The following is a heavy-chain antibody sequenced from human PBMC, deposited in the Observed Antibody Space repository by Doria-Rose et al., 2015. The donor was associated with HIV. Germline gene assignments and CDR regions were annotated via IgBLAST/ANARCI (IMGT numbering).Heavy chain of an antibody. CDR1: GGSISHYY. Sequence: QVQLQESGPGLVKPSETLSLTCSVSGGSISHYYWSWIRQPPGKGLADIGDIFYTESTSYSPSLKSRVSISIDTSKSKYALSLSSVTAADTAVYYCARVLSGTYDYWGQGTRVSVSS. D-gene: IGHD1-26*01. V-gene: IGHV4-59*01. J-gene: IGHJ4*02. CDR2: IFYTEST. CDR3: ARVLSGTYDY.